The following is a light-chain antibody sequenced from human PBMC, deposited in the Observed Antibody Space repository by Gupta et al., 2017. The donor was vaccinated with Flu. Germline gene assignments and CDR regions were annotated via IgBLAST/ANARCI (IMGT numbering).Light chain of an antibody. CDR3: QQRSNWPLT. CDR1: QSVSTY. V-gene: IGKV3-11*01. CDR2: DAS. Sequence: IVFTQSPSTLSLSPGERASLSCRASQSVSTYLAWYQQKPGQAPRLFIYDASNRATGIPARFSGSGSGTDFTLTISSLEPEDFAVYYCQQRSNWPLTFGGGTKVEIK. J-gene: IGKJ4*01.